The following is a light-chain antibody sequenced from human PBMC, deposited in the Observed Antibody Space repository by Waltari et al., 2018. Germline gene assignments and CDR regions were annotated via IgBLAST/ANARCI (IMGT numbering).Light chain of an antibody. CDR2: DVS. Sequence: QSALTQPASVTGSPGQSITISCTGTSSDIGGYDYVSWYQQYPGTAPKLIISDVSDRPSGFSYRFSGSKSGSTASLTISGLQPEDEADYYCSSYTSDYTLIYGGGTRLTVL. J-gene: IGLJ2*01. CDR1: SSDIGGYDY. CDR3: SSYTSDYTLI. V-gene: IGLV2-14*03.